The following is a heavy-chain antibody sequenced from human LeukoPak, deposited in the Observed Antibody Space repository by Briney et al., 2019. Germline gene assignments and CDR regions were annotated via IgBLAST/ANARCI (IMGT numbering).Heavy chain of an antibody. CDR3: ARDDGYCSSTSCANDPPFDY. J-gene: IGHJ4*02. CDR2: ISYDGSNK. D-gene: IGHD2-2*01. V-gene: IGHV3-30-3*01. CDR1: GFTFSSYA. Sequence: GGSLRLSCAASGFTFSSYAMHWVRQAPSKGLEWVAVISYDGSNKYYADSVKGRFTISRNNSKNTLYLQMNSLRAEDTAVYYCARDDGYCSSTSCANDPPFDYWGQGTLVTVSS.